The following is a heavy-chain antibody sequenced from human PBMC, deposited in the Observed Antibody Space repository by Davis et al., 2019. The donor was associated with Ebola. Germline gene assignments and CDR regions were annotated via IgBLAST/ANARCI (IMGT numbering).Heavy chain of an antibody. D-gene: IGHD4-23*01. Sequence: GESLKISCAASGFTFSDYYMSWIRQAPGKGLEWVSYISSSGSTIYYADSVKGRFTISRDNAKNSLYLQMNSLRAEDTAVYYCARINDYGGFYYYYGMDVWGQGTTVTVSS. CDR3: ARINDYGGFYYYYGMDV. CDR2: ISSSGSTI. V-gene: IGHV3-11*01. CDR1: GFTFSDYY. J-gene: IGHJ6*02.